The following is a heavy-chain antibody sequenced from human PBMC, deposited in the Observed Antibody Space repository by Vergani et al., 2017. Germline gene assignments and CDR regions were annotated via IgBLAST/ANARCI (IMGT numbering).Heavy chain of an antibody. Sequence: EVQLVESGGGLVQPGGSLRLSCAASGFTFSSFWMHWVRQAPGKGLVWVSHINSDGSSTSYADSVKGRFTISRDNAKNSLYLQMNSLRAEDTAVYYCAHSPPTMVRGVSLDYWGQGTLVTVSS. CDR1: GFTFSSFW. CDR2: INSDGSST. J-gene: IGHJ4*02. CDR3: AHSPPTMVRGVSLDY. V-gene: IGHV3-74*01. D-gene: IGHD3-10*01.